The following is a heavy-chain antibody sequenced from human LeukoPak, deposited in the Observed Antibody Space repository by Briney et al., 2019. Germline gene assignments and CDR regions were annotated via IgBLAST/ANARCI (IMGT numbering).Heavy chain of an antibody. D-gene: IGHD3-10*01. CDR3: ANETPKGSMVRGVIRKPTDY. J-gene: IGHJ4*02. CDR2: MSYDGSNK. V-gene: IGHV3-30*18. CDR1: GVTFSSDG. Sequence: PGRTLRLSCAASGVTFSSDGMHWVCQAPGKGLELVAVMSYDGSNKYYADSVKGRFTISRDNSKNTLYLQMNSLRAEDTAVYYCANETPKGSMVRGVIRKPTDYWGQGTLVTVSS.